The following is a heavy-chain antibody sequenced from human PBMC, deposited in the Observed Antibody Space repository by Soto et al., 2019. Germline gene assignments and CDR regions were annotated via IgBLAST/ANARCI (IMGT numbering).Heavy chain of an antibody. CDR2: IYPGDSDT. CDR3: ARAKYYGTGSYHSSYYYGMDV. CDR1: GYSFTSYW. Sequence: PGESLKISCKGSGYSFTSYWIGWVRQMPGKGLEWMGIIYPGDSDTRYSPSFQGQVTISADKSISTAYLQWSSLKASDTAMYYCARAKYYGTGSYHSSYYYGMDVWGQGTTVTVSS. J-gene: IGHJ6*02. D-gene: IGHD3-10*01. V-gene: IGHV5-51*01.